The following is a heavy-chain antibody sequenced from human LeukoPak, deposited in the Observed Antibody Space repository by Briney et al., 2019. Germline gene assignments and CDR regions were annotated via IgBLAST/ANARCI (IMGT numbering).Heavy chain of an antibody. Sequence: GGSLRLSCAASGFTFSSYGMHWVRQAPGKGLEWVAFIRYDGSNKYYADSVKGRFTISRDNSKNTLYLQMNNLRAEDTAVYYCAKDGVRVRGVITTNFDYWGQGTLVTVSS. CDR3: AKDGVRVRGVITTNFDY. V-gene: IGHV3-30*02. CDR2: IRYDGSNK. D-gene: IGHD3-10*01. J-gene: IGHJ4*02. CDR1: GFTFSSYG.